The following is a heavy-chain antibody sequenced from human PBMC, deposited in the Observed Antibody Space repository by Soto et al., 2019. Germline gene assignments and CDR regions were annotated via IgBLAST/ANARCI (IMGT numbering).Heavy chain of an antibody. CDR2: ISYDGSNK. Sequence: QVQLVESGGGVVQPGRSLRLSCAASGFTFSSYAMHWVRQAPGKGLEWVAVISYDGSNKYYADSVKGRFTISRDNSKNTLYLQMNSLRAEDTAVYYCARAPSDEWLVVWYFALWGRGTLVTVSS. CDR3: ARAPSDEWLVVWYFAL. CDR1: GFTFSSYA. J-gene: IGHJ2*01. D-gene: IGHD6-19*01. V-gene: IGHV3-30-3*01.